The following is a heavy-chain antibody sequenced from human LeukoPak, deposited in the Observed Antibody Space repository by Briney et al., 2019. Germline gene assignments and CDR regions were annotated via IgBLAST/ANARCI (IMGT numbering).Heavy chain of an antibody. D-gene: IGHD4-23*01. CDR1: GGSISSSSYY. J-gene: IGHJ4*02. CDR3: APTYGGETAELHY. V-gene: IGHV4-39*01. Sequence: SETLSLTCTVSGGSISSSSYYWGWIRQPPGKGLEWIGSIYYSGSTYYNPSFKSRVTISVDTSKNQFSLKLSSVTAADTAVYYCAPTYGGETAELHYWGQGTLVTVSS. CDR2: IYYSGST.